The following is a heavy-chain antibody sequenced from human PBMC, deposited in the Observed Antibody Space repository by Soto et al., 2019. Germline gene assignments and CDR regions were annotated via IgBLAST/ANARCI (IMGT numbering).Heavy chain of an antibody. CDR1: GFTFSNFA. D-gene: IGHD1-1*01. CDR3: AKGGNWYYFDY. J-gene: IGHJ4*02. Sequence: EVQLLESGGGLVQPGGSLRLSCAASGFTFSNFAMSWVRQAPGKGLEWVSGISGTGGSTYYADSVKGRFTISRDNSKNTVDLQMNSLRAEDTAVYYCAKGGNWYYFDYWGQGILVTVSS. CDR2: ISGTGGST. V-gene: IGHV3-23*01.